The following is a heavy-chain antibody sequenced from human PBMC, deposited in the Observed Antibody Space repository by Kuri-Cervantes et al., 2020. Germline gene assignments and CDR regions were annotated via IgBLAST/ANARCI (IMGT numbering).Heavy chain of an antibody. CDR3: ARDRDSSGYYYALDY. CDR1: GGSISSYY. Sequence: SETLSLTCTASGGSISSYYWSWIRQPPGKGLEWIGYIYYSGSTNYNPSLKSRVTISVDTPKNQFSLKLSSVTAADTAVYYCARDRDSSGYYYALDYWGQGTLVTVSS. V-gene: IGHV4-59*01. D-gene: IGHD3-22*01. J-gene: IGHJ4*02. CDR2: IYYSGST.